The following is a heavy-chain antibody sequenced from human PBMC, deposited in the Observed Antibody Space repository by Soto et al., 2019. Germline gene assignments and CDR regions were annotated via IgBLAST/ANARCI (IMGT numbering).Heavy chain of an antibody. J-gene: IGHJ6*02. CDR1: GFTFSSYA. V-gene: IGHV3-30-3*01. D-gene: IGHD3-10*01. CDR2: ISYDGSNK. Sequence: LRLSCAASGFTFSSYAMHWVRQAPGKGLEWVAVISYDGSNKYYADSVKGRFTISRDNSKNTLYLQMNSLRAEDTAVYYCARDQRDYYGSSPDYYYYYGMDVWGQGTTVTVSS. CDR3: ARDQRDYYGSSPDYYYYYGMDV.